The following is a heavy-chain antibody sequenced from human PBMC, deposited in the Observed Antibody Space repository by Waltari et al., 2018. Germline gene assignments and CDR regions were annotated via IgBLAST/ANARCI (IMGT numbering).Heavy chain of an antibody. Sequence: QVQLVESGGGVVQPGRSLRLSCAASGFTFSSYGMHWVSQAPGKGLEWVAVIWYDGSNKYYADSVKGRFTISRDNSKNTLYLQMNSLRAEDTAVYYCARDRSSSWYPQVDYWGQGTLVTVSS. V-gene: IGHV3-33*01. CDR1: GFTFSSYG. CDR3: ARDRSSSWYPQVDY. J-gene: IGHJ4*02. D-gene: IGHD6-13*01. CDR2: IWYDGSNK.